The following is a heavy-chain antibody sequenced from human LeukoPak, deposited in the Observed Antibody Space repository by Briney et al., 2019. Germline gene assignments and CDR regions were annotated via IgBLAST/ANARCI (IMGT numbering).Heavy chain of an antibody. CDR2: IYYSGST. V-gene: IGHV4-39*01. Sequence: PSETLSLTCTVSGGSISSSSYYWGWIRQPPGKGLEWIGSIYYSGSTYYNPSLKSRVTISVDTSKNQFSLKLSSVTAADAAVYYCARQWIRLWYRDYWGREPWSPSPQ. D-gene: IGHD5-18*01. J-gene: IGHJ4*02. CDR3: ARQWIRLWYRDY. CDR1: GGSISSSSYY.